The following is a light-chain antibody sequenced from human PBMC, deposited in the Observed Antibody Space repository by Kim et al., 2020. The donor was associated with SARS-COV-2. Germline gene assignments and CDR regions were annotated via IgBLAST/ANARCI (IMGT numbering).Light chain of an antibody. Sequence: RITISCCGSSSNIESNYVYWYKQLPGTAPKLLIYRNNQRPSGVPDRFSGSSSGTSASLAISGLRSEDEADYYWAAWDDSLSGHWVFSGGTQLTVL. CDR1: SSNIESNY. J-gene: IGLJ3*02. CDR2: RNN. V-gene: IGLV1-47*01. CDR3: AAWDDSLSGHWV.